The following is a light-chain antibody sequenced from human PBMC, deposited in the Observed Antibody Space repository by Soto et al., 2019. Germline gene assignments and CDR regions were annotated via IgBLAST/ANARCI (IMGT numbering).Light chain of an antibody. J-gene: IGKJ1*01. CDR3: QQNYITPPWT. V-gene: IGKV1-39*01. CDR2: AAS. Sequence: DVQITQSPSSLSASVGDRVTITCRASQSIKKSLNWYQQKPGKAPKLLISAASNLQSGVPSRFSGSGSGTDFTLTISSLQAEDFATYYCQQNYITPPWTFGPGTKVDIK. CDR1: QSIKKS.